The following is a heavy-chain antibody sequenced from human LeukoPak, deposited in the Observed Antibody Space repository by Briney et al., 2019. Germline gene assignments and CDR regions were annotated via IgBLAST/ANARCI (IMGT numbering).Heavy chain of an antibody. V-gene: IGHV3-7*01. D-gene: IGHD5-18*01. CDR1: GFTFSNSW. CDR2: INKDGSDE. Sequence: GGSLRLSCAVYGFTFSNSWMSWVRQAPGKGLEWVAGINKDGSDEYYVDFVKGRFTISRDNAKNSLYLQMNSLRVDDTAVYYCVRDRGYTSCDYWGQGTLVTVSS. CDR3: VRDRGYTSCDY. J-gene: IGHJ4*02.